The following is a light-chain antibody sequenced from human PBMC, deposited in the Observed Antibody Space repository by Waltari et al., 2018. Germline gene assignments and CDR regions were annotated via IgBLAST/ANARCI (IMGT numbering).Light chain of an antibody. J-gene: IGLJ2*01. CDR3: AAWDNSTFVL. Sequence: SFELTQTPSESVSPGQTASITCSGDQLAGRYGWWYQHKPGQSPVLLIYQDNMRPSGIPERFSGSNSGNTATLTISGTQAMDEADYYCAAWDNSTFVLFGGGTKVTVL. CDR1: QLAGRY. V-gene: IGLV3-1*01. CDR2: QDN.